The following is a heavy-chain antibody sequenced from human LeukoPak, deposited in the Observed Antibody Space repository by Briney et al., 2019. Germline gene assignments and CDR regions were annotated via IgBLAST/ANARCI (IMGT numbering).Heavy chain of an antibody. J-gene: IGHJ5*02. CDR3: ARGGYCSSTSCSPQPNNWFDP. Sequence: SETLSLTCTVSGGSISSYYWSWIRQPAGKGLEWIGRIYTSGSTNYNPSLKSRVTMSVDTSKNQFSLKLSSVTAADTAVYYCARGGYCSSTSCSPQPNNWFDPWGQETRVTVSS. CDR2: IYTSGST. D-gene: IGHD2-2*01. V-gene: IGHV4-4*07. CDR1: GGSISSYY.